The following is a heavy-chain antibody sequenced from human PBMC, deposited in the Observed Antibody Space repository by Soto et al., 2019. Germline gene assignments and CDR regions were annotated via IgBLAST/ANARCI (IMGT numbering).Heavy chain of an antibody. V-gene: IGHV1-18*01. CDR2: ISGDNGQT. CDR3: ARYGRKQLWVEGLSAMDV. D-gene: IGHD5-18*01. Sequence: QVQVVQSGPEVKKPGASVMVSCKASGYTFTSYGISWVRQAPGQGLEWMGWISGDNGQTNYGQKFRGRVTITTDTSTSTAYMELRSLRSDDTGVYYCARYGRKQLWVEGLSAMDVWGQGTTVTVSS. J-gene: IGHJ6*02. CDR1: GYTFTSYG.